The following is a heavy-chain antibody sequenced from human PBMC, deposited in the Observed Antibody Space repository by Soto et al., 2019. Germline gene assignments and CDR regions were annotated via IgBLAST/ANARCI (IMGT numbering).Heavy chain of an antibody. CDR3: TSYVKFCGGDCYSGYYYYGMDV. CDR1: GFTFSGSA. D-gene: IGHD2-21*02. Sequence: PGGSLRLSCAASGFTFSGSAMHWVRQASGKGLEWVGRIRSKANSYATAYAASVKGRFTISRDDSKNTAYLQMNSLKTEDTAVYYCTSYVKFCGGDCYSGYYYYGMDVGGQGTRVTVS. J-gene: IGHJ6*02. V-gene: IGHV3-73*01. CDR2: IRSKANSYAT.